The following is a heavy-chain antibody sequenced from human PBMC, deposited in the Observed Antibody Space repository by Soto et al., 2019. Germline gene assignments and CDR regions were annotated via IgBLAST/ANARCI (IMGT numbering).Heavy chain of an antibody. CDR3: ARVGIRFLEWSRPYYGMDV. CDR1: GCSISSYY. Sequence: SESLSLTCPGSGCSISSYYWSWIRQPPGKGLEWIGYIYYSGSTNYNPSLKSRVTISVDTSKNQFSLKLSSVTAADTAVYYCARVGIRFLEWSRPYYGMDVWGQGTTVTVSS. CDR2: IYYSGST. D-gene: IGHD3-3*01. J-gene: IGHJ6*02. V-gene: IGHV4-59*01.